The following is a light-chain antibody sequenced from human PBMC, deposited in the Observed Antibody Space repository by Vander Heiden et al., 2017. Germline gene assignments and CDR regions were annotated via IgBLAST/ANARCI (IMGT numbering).Light chain of an antibody. CDR2: GAS. J-gene: IGKJ4*01. V-gene: IGKV3-15*01. CDR3: QQYNNWPLT. Sequence: EIVMTQSPATLSVSPGERATPSSRASQSVSRTLAWYQHKPGQAPRLLVHGASTRATGIPARFSGSGSGTDFTLTISSLQSEDFAVYYCQQYNNWPLTFGGGTKVEIK. CDR1: QSVSRT.